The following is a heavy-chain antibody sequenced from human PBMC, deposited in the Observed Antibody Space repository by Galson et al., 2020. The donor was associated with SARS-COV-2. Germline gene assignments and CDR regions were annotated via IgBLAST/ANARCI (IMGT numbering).Heavy chain of an antibody. J-gene: IGHJ3*02. V-gene: IGHV3-21*01. CDR2: ISSNGNYI. D-gene: IGHD4-17*01. CDR3: ARYALNSGEYKDAFDI. CDR1: GFTFNNYA. Sequence: GGSLRLSCAASGFTFNNYAMDWVRQAPGKGLEWVSSISSNGNYIYYGDSVRGRFTISRDSAKNSLYLQMNSLKAEDTAVYYCARYALNSGEYKDAFDIWGQGTTVTVS.